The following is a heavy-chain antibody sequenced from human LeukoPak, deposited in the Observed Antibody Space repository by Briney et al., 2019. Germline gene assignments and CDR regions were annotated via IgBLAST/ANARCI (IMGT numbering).Heavy chain of an antibody. CDR2: IYSGGTT. Sequence: GGSLRLSCAASGFIVSSNYMSCVRQAPGKGLEWVSVIYSGGTTYYADSVKGRFTISRDNSKNTLYLQMNSLRAEDTAVYYCARGQLLADWGQGTLVTVSS. V-gene: IGHV3-66*01. J-gene: IGHJ4*02. D-gene: IGHD2-21*01. CDR3: ARGQLLAD. CDR1: GFIVSSNY.